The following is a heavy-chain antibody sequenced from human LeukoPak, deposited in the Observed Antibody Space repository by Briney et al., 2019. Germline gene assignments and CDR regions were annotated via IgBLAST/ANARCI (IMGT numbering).Heavy chain of an antibody. CDR2: NSAYNGNT. Sequence: ASVKVSCKASGYTFTSYGISWVRQAPGQGLEWMGWNSAYNGNTNYAQKLQGRVTMTTDTSTSTAYMELRSLRSDDTAVYYCAREGGDIGSGYYLGLDYWGQGTLVTVSS. D-gene: IGHD3-22*01. V-gene: IGHV1-18*01. J-gene: IGHJ4*02. CDR3: AREGGDIGSGYYLGLDY. CDR1: GYTFTSYG.